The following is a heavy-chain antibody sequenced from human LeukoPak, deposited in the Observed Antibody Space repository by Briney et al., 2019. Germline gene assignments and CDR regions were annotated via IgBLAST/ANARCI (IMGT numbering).Heavy chain of an antibody. CDR1: GGSFSGYY. CDR2: INHSGST. D-gene: IGHD6-19*01. CDR3: ASVFYSSGLDGFDY. V-gene: IGHV4-34*01. Sequence: PSETLSLTCAVYGGSFSGYYWSWIRQPPGKGLEWIGEINHSGSTNYNPSLKSRVTISEDTSKNQFSLKLSSVTAADTAVYYCASVFYSSGLDGFDYWGQGTLVTVSS. J-gene: IGHJ4*02.